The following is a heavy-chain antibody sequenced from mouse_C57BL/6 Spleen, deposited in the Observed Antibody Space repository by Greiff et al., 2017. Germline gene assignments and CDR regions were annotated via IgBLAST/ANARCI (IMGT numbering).Heavy chain of an antibody. V-gene: IGHV1-69*01. CDR2: IDPSDSYT. Sequence: QVQLQQPGAELVMPGASVKMSCKASGYTFTSYWMNWVKQRPGQGLEWIGEIDPSDSYTNYNQKFKGKSTLTVDKSSSTAYMQLSSLTSEDSAVYYCARGATALGDYFDYWGKGTTLTVSS. CDR1: GYTFTSYW. D-gene: IGHD3-2*01. CDR3: ARGATALGDYFDY. J-gene: IGHJ2*01.